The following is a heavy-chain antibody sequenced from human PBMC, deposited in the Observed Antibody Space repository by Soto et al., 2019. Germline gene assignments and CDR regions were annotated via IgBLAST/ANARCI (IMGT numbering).Heavy chain of an antibody. J-gene: IGHJ4*02. D-gene: IGHD2-21*01. CDR2: IYYSGST. CDR1: GGSVSSGSYY. Sequence: QVQLQESGPGLVKPSETLSLTCTVSGGSVSSGSYYWSWIRQPPGKGLEWIGYIYYSGSTNYNPSPKSRLTVSVDTSKNHGSLKLGSVTAADTDVYYCERGKGGLVLLDYWGQGILVTVSS. V-gene: IGHV4-61*01. CDR3: ERGKGGLVLLDY.